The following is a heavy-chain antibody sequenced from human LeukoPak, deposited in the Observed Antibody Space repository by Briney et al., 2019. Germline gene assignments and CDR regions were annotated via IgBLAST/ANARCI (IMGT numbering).Heavy chain of an antibody. CDR2: INPSGGST. V-gene: IGHV1-46*01. CDR1: GYTFTSYY. CDR3: ATPRENDSSGYYKQGFDY. J-gene: IGHJ4*02. D-gene: IGHD3-22*01. Sequence: GASVKVSCKASGYTFTSYYMHWVRQAPGQGLEWMGIINPSGGSTSYAQKFQGRVTMTRDTSTSTVYMELSSLRSEDTAVYYCATPRENDSSGYYKQGFDYWGQGTLVTVSS.